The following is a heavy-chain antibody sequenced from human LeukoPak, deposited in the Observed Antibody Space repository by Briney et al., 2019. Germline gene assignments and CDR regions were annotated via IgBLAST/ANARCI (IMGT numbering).Heavy chain of an antibody. Sequence: TGGSLRLSCAAPGFTFSNYNMNWVRQAPGKGMEWVGRIKRKSDGGTTDYAAPVKGRFTISRDDSKTTLYLQTNSLKSEDTAVYYCTTELDVRPNHYWGQGTLVTVSS. CDR3: TTELDVRPNHY. D-gene: IGHD1-14*01. CDR2: IKRKSDGGTT. CDR1: GFTFSNYN. J-gene: IGHJ4*02. V-gene: IGHV3-15*01.